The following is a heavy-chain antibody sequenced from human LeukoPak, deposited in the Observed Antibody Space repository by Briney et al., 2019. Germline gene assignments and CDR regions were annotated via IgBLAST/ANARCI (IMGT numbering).Heavy chain of an antibody. V-gene: IGHV3-15*01. CDR3: TTTYYFDSSGYSTYY. Sequence: GGSLRLSCAGSGFTFSNAWMTWVRQAPGKGLEWVCRIKSKPAGGTIDYAAPVKGRFTISRDDSKNTVYLQMNSLKTEDTAMYYCTTTYYFDSSGYSTYYWGQGTLVTVSS. J-gene: IGHJ4*02. CDR1: GFTFSNAW. CDR2: IKSKPAGGTI. D-gene: IGHD3-22*01.